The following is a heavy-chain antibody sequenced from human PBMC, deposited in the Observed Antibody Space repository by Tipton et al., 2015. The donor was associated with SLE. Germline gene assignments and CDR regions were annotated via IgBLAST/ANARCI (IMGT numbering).Heavy chain of an antibody. CDR1: GFTFDDYG. D-gene: IGHD2-15*01. V-gene: IGHV3-20*04. J-gene: IGHJ6*02. CDR2: INWNGGST. CDR3: AKGYCNGGSCYSPDYYYYYDMDV. Sequence: SLRLSCAASGFTFDDYGMSWVRQAPGKGLEWVSGINWNGGSTGYADSVKGRFTISRDNAKKSLYLQMNSLRTEDTALYYCAKGYCNGGSCYSPDYYYYYDMDVWGQGTTVTVSS.